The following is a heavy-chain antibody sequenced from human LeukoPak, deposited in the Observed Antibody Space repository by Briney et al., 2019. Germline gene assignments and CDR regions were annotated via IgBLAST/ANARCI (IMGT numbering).Heavy chain of an antibody. CDR2: IYYSGST. D-gene: IGHD3-3*01. CDR1: GGSISSSSYY. CDR3: ARDIPTYDFWTRGAFDI. V-gene: IGHV4-39*07. J-gene: IGHJ3*02. Sequence: SETLSLTCTVSGGSISSSSYYWGWIRQPPGKGLEWIGSIYYSGSTYYNPSLKSRVTISVDTSKNQFSLKLSSVTAADTAVYYCARDIPTYDFWTRGAFDIWGQGTMVTVSS.